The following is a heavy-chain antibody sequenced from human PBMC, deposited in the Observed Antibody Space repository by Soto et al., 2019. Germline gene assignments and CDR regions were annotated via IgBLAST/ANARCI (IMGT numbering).Heavy chain of an antibody. J-gene: IGHJ6*02. CDR1: GDSVSNDY. CDR3: AKGRGGKTVANFGMDV. CDR2: ISPFGGAT. D-gene: IGHD3-16*01. V-gene: IGHV1-46*01. Sequence: ASVKVSCKASGDSVSNDYLHWVRQAPGQGFEWLGLISPFGGATAYAQRFKGRVTVTMDKSSTTFYLELSSLRSDDTAVYYCAKGRGGKTVANFGMDVWGQGVTVTVPS.